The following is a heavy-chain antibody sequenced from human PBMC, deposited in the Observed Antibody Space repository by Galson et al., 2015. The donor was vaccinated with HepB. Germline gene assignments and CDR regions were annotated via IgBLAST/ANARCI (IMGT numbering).Heavy chain of an antibody. CDR3: ANVHGDPTFDS. CDR1: GFTFSRYA. J-gene: IGHJ4*02. CDR2: ISNSGGST. D-gene: IGHD4-17*01. Sequence: SLRLSCAASGFTFSRYAMSWVRQAPGKGLEWVSGISNSGGSTYHADSVKGRFTISRDNSKNTLYLQMNSLRAEDTAVYYCANVHGDPTFDSWGQGTLVTVSS. V-gene: IGHV3-23*01.